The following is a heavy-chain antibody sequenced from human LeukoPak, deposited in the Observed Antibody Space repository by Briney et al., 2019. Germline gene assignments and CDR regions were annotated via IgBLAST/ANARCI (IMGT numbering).Heavy chain of an antibody. CDR1: GGTFSSYA. V-gene: IGHV1-69*13. D-gene: IGHD6-6*01. CDR3: ARDHSSFIAARPHYFDY. J-gene: IGHJ4*02. Sequence: VASVKVSCKASGGTFSSYAISWVRQAPGLGLEWMGGIIPIFGTANYAQKFQGRVTITADESTSTAYMELSSLRSEDTAVYYCARDHSSFIAARPHYFDYWGQGTLVTVSS. CDR2: IIPIFGTA.